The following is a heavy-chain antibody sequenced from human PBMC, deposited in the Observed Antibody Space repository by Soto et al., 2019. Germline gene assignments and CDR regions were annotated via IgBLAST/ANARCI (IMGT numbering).Heavy chain of an antibody. J-gene: IGHJ6*02. Sequence: GGSLRLSCAASEFTFSSYAMHWVRQAPGKGLEWVAVISYDGSNKYYADSVKGRFTISRDNSKNTLYLQMNSLRAEDTAVYYCARDHIHEYYYDSSGYAQGPYYYYGMDFWGQGTTVTVSS. CDR2: ISYDGSNK. CDR1: EFTFSSYA. D-gene: IGHD3-22*01. CDR3: ARDHIHEYYYDSSGYAQGPYYYYGMDF. V-gene: IGHV3-30-3*01.